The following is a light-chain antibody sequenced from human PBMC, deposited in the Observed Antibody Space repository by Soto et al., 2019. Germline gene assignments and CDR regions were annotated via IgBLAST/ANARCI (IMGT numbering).Light chain of an antibody. V-gene: IGLV4-60*03. Sequence: QLVLTQSSSASASLGSSVRLTCTLSSGHINYIIAWHQQQPGEAPRYLMKLEGSGSYNKGSGVPDRFSGSSSGADRYLTISNLQSEDEADYYCETWDSYTHVFGTGTKLTVL. CDR1: SGHINYI. CDR3: ETWDSYTHV. J-gene: IGLJ1*01. CDR2: LEGSGSY.